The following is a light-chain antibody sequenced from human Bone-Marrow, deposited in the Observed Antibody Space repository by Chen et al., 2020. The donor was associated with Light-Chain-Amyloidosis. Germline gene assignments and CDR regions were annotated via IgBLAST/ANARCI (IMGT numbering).Light chain of an antibody. Sequence: SYELTQPPSVSVSQGQTARITCSGDDLPTKYAYWYQQKPGQAPALVIHRDTERPSGISVRFSGSSSGTTATLTISGVQAEDEADYHCQSADSSGTYEVIFGGGTKLTVL. J-gene: IGLJ2*01. CDR2: RDT. CDR3: QSADSSGTYEVI. V-gene: IGLV3-25*03. CDR1: DLPTKY.